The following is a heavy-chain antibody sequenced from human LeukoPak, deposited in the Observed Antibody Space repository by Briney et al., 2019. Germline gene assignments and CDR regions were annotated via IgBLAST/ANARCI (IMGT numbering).Heavy chain of an antibody. CDR1: GFTFSDHY. CDR2: SRNKATSYTT. CDR3: ARDLDYGGNSDSSDI. Sequence: GGSLILSCAASGFTFSDHYMDWVRQAPGKGLEWVGRSRNKATSYTTEYAASVKGRFIISRDDSKNSLYLQMNSLKTEDTAVYYCARDLDYGGNSDSSDIWGQGTMVIVTS. D-gene: IGHD4-23*01. J-gene: IGHJ3*02. V-gene: IGHV3-72*01.